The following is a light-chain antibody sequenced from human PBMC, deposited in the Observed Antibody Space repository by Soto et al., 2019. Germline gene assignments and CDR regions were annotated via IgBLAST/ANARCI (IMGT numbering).Light chain of an antibody. CDR1: QSINSN. V-gene: IGKV3-15*01. Sequence: EIVMTQSPATLSVSPGERVTLSCRASQSINSNLAWYQQKPGQAPRLLIYRASTRATGIPARFSGSRSGTEFTLTISSLQSEDFAFYYCQQYDNWPPWTFGQGTKVEIK. J-gene: IGKJ1*01. CDR2: RAS. CDR3: QQYDNWPPWT.